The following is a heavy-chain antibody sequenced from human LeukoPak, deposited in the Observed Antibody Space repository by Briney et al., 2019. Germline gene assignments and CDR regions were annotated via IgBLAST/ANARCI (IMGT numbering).Heavy chain of an antibody. CDR3: ARGNHYYGSGKYYYYMGV. V-gene: IGHV1-8*01. CDR1: GYTFTSYD. CDR2: MNPNSGNT. D-gene: IGHD3-10*01. Sequence: GASVKVSCKASGYTFTSYDINWVRQATGQGLGWMGWMNPNSGNTGYAQKFQGRVTMTRNTSISTAYMELSSLRSEDTAVYYCARGNHYYGSGKYYYYMGVWGKGTTVTISS. J-gene: IGHJ6*03.